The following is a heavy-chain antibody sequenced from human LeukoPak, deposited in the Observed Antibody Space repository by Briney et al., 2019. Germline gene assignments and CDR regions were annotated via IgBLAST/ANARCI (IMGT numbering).Heavy chain of an antibody. CDR3: ARAEWSNWYFDL. CDR1: GFTFSTYW. V-gene: IGHV3-7*03. D-gene: IGHD3-3*01. J-gene: IGHJ2*01. Sequence: GGSLRLSCAASGFTFSTYWMNWVRQAPGKGLEWVANIEQDGSEKYYVDSVKGRFTLSRDSAKNSLYLQMNSLRAEDTAVYYCARAEWSNWYFDLWGRGTLVTVSS. CDR2: IEQDGSEK.